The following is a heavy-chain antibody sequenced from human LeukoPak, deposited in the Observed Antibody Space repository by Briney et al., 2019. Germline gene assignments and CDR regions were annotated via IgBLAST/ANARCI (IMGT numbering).Heavy chain of an antibody. D-gene: IGHD1-26*01. CDR3: ARDGGGMVGALYYFDS. J-gene: IGHJ4*02. CDR1: GFTFSSYS. V-gene: IGHV3-21*01. CDR2: ISSSSSFI. Sequence: NPGGSLRLSXVASGFTFSSYSMNWVRQAPGKGLEWVSSISSSSSFIYYADSVKGRFTISRDNAKNSLYLQINSLRAEDTAVYYCARDGGGMVGALYYFDSWGQGTLVTVSS.